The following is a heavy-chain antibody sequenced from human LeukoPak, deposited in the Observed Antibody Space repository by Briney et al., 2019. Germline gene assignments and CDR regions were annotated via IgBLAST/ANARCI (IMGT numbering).Heavy chain of an antibody. CDR1: GGSISSGSYY. J-gene: IGHJ4*02. CDR2: IYTSGST. V-gene: IGHV4-61*02. CDR3: ARTYYYDSSGYYSLDY. D-gene: IGHD3-22*01. Sequence: SETLSLTCTVSGGSISSGSYYWSWIRQPAGKGLEWIGRIYTSGSTNYNPSPKSRVTISVDTSKNQFSLKLSSVTAADTAVYYCARTYYYDSSGYYSLDYWGQGTLVTVSS.